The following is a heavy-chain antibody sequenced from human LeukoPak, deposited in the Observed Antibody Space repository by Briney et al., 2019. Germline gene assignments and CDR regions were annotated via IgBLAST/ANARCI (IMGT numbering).Heavy chain of an antibody. J-gene: IGHJ6*03. CDR1: GVSINSHY. Sequence: SETLSLTCTVSGVSINSHYWSWIRQPPGKGLEWIGFIYDSGSANYKSSLKSRVTMTVDTSKNQFSLKVNSVTAADTAVYYCARVLQNYYHMDVWGKGTTVTDSS. V-gene: IGHV4-59*11. D-gene: IGHD3-3*01. CDR3: ARVLQNYYHMDV. CDR2: IYDSGSA.